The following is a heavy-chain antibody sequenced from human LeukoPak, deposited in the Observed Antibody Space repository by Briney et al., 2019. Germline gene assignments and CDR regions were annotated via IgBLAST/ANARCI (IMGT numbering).Heavy chain of an antibody. Sequence: GRSLRLSCAASGFTFSSYAMHWVRQAPGKGLEWVAVISYDGSNKYYADSVKGRFTISRDNSKNTLYLQMNSLRAEDTAVYYCARGLGVYGDVDYWGQGTLVTVSS. CDR2: ISYDGSNK. J-gene: IGHJ4*02. V-gene: IGHV3-30-3*01. CDR1: GFTFSSYA. CDR3: ARGLGVYGDVDY. D-gene: IGHD4-17*01.